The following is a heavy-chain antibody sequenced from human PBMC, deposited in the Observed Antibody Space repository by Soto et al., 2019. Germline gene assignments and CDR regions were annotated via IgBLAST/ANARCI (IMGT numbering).Heavy chain of an antibody. CDR2: IIPILGIA. V-gene: IGHV1-69*02. CDR3: AAEQDSSGYIDY. J-gene: IGHJ4*02. Sequence: QVQLVQSGAEVKKPGSSVKVSCKASGGTFSSYTISWVRQAPGQGLEWMGRIIPILGIANYAQKFQGRVTITADKSTSTAYRELSSLRSEDTAVYYCAAEQDSSGYIDYWGQGTLVTVSS. D-gene: IGHD3-22*01. CDR1: GGTFSSYT.